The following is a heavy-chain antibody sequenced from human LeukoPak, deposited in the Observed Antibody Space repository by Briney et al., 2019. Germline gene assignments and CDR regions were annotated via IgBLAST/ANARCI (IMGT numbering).Heavy chain of an antibody. Sequence: ASVKVSCKASGGTLSSYAISWVRQAPGQGLEWMGWINTNTGNPTYAQGFTGRFVFSLDTSVSTAYLQISSLKAEDTAVYYCASPAYGGGFVFDYWGQGTLVTVSS. CDR1: GGTLSSYA. CDR2: INTNTGNP. V-gene: IGHV7-4-1*02. J-gene: IGHJ4*02. CDR3: ASPAYGGGFVFDY. D-gene: IGHD4-23*01.